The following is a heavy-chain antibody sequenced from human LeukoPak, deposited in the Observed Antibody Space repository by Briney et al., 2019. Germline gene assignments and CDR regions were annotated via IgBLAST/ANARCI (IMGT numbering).Heavy chain of an antibody. CDR2: IYYSGST. D-gene: IGHD3-22*01. Sequence: SETLSLTCTVSGGSISSYYWSWIRQPPGKGLEWIGYIYYSGSTNYNPSLKSRVTISVDTSKNQFSLKLSSVTAADTAVYYCARHYDSSGYYFPTYYYYGMDVWGQGTTVTVSS. CDR3: ARHYDSSGYYFPTYYYYGMDV. CDR1: GGSISSYY. V-gene: IGHV4-59*08. J-gene: IGHJ6*02.